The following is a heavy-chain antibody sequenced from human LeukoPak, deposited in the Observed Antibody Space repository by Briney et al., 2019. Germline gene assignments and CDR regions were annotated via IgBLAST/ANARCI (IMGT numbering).Heavy chain of an antibody. CDR3: ARGLQPIDY. CDR1: GFTFSSYT. CDR2: ISSDSGTI. V-gene: IGHV3-48*01. Sequence: KTGGSLRLSCAASGFTFSSYTMNWVRQAPGKGLEWVSHISSDSGTIYYADSVRGRFTTSRDNSKNTLFLQMNSLRPEDTAVYYCARGLQPIDYWGQGTLVTVS. J-gene: IGHJ4*02. D-gene: IGHD5-18*01.